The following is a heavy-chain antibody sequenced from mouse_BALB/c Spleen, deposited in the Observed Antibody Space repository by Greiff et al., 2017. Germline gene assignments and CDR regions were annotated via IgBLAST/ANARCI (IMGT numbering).Heavy chain of an antibody. CDR3: TRSRDYDGYAMDY. V-gene: IGHV1S22*01. CDR2: IYPGSGST. CDR1: GYTFTSYW. D-gene: IGHD2-4*01. J-gene: IGHJ4*01. Sequence: KQPGSELVRPGASVKLSCKASGYTFTSYWMHWVKQRHGQGLEWIGNIYPGSGSTNYDEKFKSKGTLTVDTSSSTAYMHLSSLTSEDSAVYYCTRSRDYDGYAMDYWGQGTSVTVSS.